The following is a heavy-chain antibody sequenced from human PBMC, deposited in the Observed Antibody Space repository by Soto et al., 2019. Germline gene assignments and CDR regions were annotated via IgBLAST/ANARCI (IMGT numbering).Heavy chain of an antibody. V-gene: IGHV1-18*01. CDR3: ERQGSWSYYYYGLDV. J-gene: IGHJ6*02. CDR2: ISTYNGDT. CDR1: GYTFTTSG. D-gene: IGHD1-26*01. Sequence: QVQLVQSGPEVKKPGASVKVSCEASGYTFTTSGISWVRQAPGQGLEWMGWISTYNGDTNSAQKFQGRVTMTADTSTGTVYMELMSLKSDDTAVYYCERQGSWSYYYYGLDVWGQGTTVTVSS.